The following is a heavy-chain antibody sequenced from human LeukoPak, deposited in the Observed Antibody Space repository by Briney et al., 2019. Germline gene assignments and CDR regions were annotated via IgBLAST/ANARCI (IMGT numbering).Heavy chain of an antibody. D-gene: IGHD6-13*01. CDR1: GFSLSTSGMR. CDR2: IDWDDDK. Sequence: SGPALVKPTQTLTLTCTFSGFSLSTSGMRVSWIRQPPGKALEWLARIDWDDDKFYSTSLKTRLTISKDTSKNQVVLTMTNMDPVDTATYYCARMGAAGTVDHFDYWGREPWSPSPQ. J-gene: IGHJ4*02. V-gene: IGHV2-70*04. CDR3: ARMGAAGTVDHFDY.